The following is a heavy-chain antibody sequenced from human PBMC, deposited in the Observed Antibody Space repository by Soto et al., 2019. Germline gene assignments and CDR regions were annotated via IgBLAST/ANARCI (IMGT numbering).Heavy chain of an antibody. Sequence: SETLSLPCAVYGGSFSAYYWSWVRQPPGKGLEWIGEIIHSESTKYNPSLKSRVTISVDTSKNQFSLKLSSVTAADTAVYYCARQRPTDGRWEFANYYGMDVWGQGTTVTVSS. D-gene: IGHD1-26*01. V-gene: IGHV4-34*12. CDR2: IIHSEST. J-gene: IGHJ6*02. CDR1: GGSFSAYY. CDR3: ARQRPTDGRWEFANYYGMDV.